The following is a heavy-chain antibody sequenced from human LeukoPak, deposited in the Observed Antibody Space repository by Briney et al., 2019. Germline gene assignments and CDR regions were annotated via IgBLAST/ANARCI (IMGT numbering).Heavy chain of an antibody. V-gene: IGHV3-48*01. CDR1: GFTFSSYS. CDR2: ISSSSSTI. CDR3: ARAKSGYDRGYYYYYMDV. D-gene: IGHD5-12*01. Sequence: GGSLRLSCAASGFTFSSYSMNWVRQAPGKGLEWVSYISSSSSTIYYADSVKGRFTISRDNSKNTLYLQMNSLRAEDTAVYYCARAKSGYDRGYYYYYMDVWGKGTTVTVSS. J-gene: IGHJ6*03.